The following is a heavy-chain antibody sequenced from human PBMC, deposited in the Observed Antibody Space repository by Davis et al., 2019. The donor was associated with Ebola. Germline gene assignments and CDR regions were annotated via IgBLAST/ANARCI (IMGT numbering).Heavy chain of an antibody. Sequence: PGGSLRLSCAASGFTFSSYAMHWVRQAPGKGLEWVAVISYDGSNKYYADSVKGRFTISRDNSKNTLYLQMNSLRAEDTAVYYCAREGEFQESIVVVPAAMDVWGQGTTVTVSS. D-gene: IGHD2-2*01. CDR2: ISYDGSNK. CDR1: GFTFSSYA. CDR3: AREGEFQESIVVVPAAMDV. J-gene: IGHJ6*02. V-gene: IGHV3-30-3*01.